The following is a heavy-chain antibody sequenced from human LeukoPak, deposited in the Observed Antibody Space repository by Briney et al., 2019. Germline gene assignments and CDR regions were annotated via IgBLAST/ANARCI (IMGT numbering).Heavy chain of an antibody. CDR1: GFTFSDYY. V-gene: IGHV3-11*01. CDR2: ISSSGSTI. D-gene: IGHD6-13*01. Sequence: GGSLRLSCAASGFTFSDYYMSWIRQAPGKGLEWVSYISSSGSTIYYADSVKGRFTISRDNAKNSLYLQMNSLRAEDTAVYYCAKLHPLSIAAAVPRTHFDYWGQGTLVTVSS. CDR3: AKLHPLSIAAAVPRTHFDY. J-gene: IGHJ4*02.